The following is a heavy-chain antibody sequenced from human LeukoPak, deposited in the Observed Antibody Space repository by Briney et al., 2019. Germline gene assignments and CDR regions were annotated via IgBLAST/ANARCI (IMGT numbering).Heavy chain of an antibody. CDR2: IYSGGST. V-gene: IGHV3-53*05. Sequence: KPGGSLRLSCAASGFTVSSNYMSWVRQAPGKGLEWVSVIYSGGSTYYADSVKGRFTISRDNSKNTLYLQMSSLRAEDTAVYYCARQPADCSGGSCYSYFDYWGQGTLVTVSS. CDR3: ARQPADCSGGSCYSYFDY. D-gene: IGHD2-15*01. J-gene: IGHJ4*02. CDR1: GFTVSSNY.